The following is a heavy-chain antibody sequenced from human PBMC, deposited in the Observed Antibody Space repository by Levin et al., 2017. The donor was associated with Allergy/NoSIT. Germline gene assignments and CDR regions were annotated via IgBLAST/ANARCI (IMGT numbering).Heavy chain of an antibody. CDR3: ARGSGTNIYYFDY. V-gene: IGHV3-48*02. D-gene: IGHD1-7*01. CDR2: ISSSSSTI. Sequence: GESLKISCAASGFTFSSYSMNWVRQAPGKGLEWVSYISSSSSTIYYADSVKGRFTISRDNAKNSLYLQMNSLRDEDTAVYYCARGSGTNIYYFDYWGQGTLVTVSS. CDR1: GFTFSSYS. J-gene: IGHJ4*02.